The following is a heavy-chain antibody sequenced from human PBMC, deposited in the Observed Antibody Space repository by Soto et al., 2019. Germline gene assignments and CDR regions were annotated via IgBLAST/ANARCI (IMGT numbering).Heavy chain of an antibody. J-gene: IGHJ6*01. D-gene: IGHD2-21*02. CDR2: ISAYNGNT. V-gene: IGHV1-18*01. Sequence: ASVKVSCKASGYTFTSYGISWVRQAPGQGLEWMGWISAYNGNTNYAQKLQGRVTMTTDTSTSTAYMELRSLRSDDTAVYYCAGGLCGGDCYSPYYYYGMDVWGQGTTVTVSS. CDR1: GYTFTSYG. CDR3: AGGLCGGDCYSPYYYYGMDV.